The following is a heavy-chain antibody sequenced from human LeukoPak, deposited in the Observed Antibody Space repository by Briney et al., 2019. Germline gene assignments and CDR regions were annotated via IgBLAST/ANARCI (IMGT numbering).Heavy chain of an antibody. CDR1: GGSISSYY. Sequence: TPAETLSLTCTVSGGSISSYYWSWIRQPAGKELEWIGRIYTSGSTNYNPSLKSRVTMSVDTSKNQFSLKLSSVTAADTAVYYCARESYDSSGPDAFDIWGQGTMVTVSS. D-gene: IGHD3-22*01. CDR3: ARESYDSSGPDAFDI. CDR2: IYTSGST. J-gene: IGHJ3*02. V-gene: IGHV4-4*07.